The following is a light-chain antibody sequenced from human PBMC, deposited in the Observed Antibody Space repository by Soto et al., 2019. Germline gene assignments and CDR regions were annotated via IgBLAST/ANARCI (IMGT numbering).Light chain of an antibody. Sequence: IEMSQSPFAQSVPPGERATLYCRASQNVLSNLAWYQQKPGQSPRLLIFGASNRATGIPARFSGSGSGTDFTLTINSLEPDDFALYYCQQRDIWLIPFGQVALLEIK. CDR2: GAS. J-gene: IGKJ5*01. CDR1: QNVLSN. V-gene: IGKV3D-15*01. CDR3: QQRDIWLIP.